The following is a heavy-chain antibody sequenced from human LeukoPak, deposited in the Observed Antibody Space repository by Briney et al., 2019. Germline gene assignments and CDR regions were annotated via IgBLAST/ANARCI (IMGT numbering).Heavy chain of an antibody. V-gene: IGHV3-74*03. Sequence: PGGSLRLSCAASGFTFTDYWMHWVRQVAGKGLVWVSRINGDLTNTTYADSVKGRFTISRDNAKNSLYLQMNSLRAGDAAVYFCARVYYFDSTSYYLDYWGQGTLVTVSS. CDR3: ARVYYFDSTSYYLDY. CDR2: INGDLTNT. CDR1: GFTFTDYW. J-gene: IGHJ4*02. D-gene: IGHD3-22*01.